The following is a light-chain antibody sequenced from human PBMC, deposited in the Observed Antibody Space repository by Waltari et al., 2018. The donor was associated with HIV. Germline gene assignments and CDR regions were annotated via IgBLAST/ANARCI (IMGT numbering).Light chain of an antibody. J-gene: IGKJ4*01. CDR1: QDIRTF. CDR3: QQLNSYPVT. CDR2: AAS. V-gene: IGKV1-9*01. Sequence: DLRLTQSPSLLSASMGDRVTINCRASQDIRTFFAWYEQKPGKSPTLLVYAASTLQSGVSSRFRGSGSGTDFTLTISSLQPEDCATYYCQQLNSYPVTFGGGAKVEI.